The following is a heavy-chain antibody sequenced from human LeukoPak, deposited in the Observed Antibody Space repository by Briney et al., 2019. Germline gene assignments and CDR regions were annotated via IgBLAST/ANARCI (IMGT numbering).Heavy chain of an antibody. CDR2: INGDGSST. CDR3: VRELGAFDI. Sequence: PGGSLRLSCAAPGFTFNSHWMHWVRQAPGKGLLWVSGINGDGSSTSNEDSVKGRFTISRDNAKNMLYLQMNSLRAEDTAVYYCVRELGAFDIWGQGTMVTVSS. V-gene: IGHV3-74*01. CDR1: GFTFNSHW. J-gene: IGHJ3*02.